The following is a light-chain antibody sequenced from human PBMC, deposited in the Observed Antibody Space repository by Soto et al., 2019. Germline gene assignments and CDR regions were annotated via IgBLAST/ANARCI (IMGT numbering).Light chain of an antibody. Sequence: QSALAQPASVSGSPGQSITISCTGTSSDVGGYKFVSWYQQHPGKAPKLMIYEVSNRPSGVPSRFSGSKSGNTASLTISGLQAEDEADYYCGSYTGSIYVFGTGTKVTVL. V-gene: IGLV2-14*01. CDR2: EVS. J-gene: IGLJ1*01. CDR3: GSYTGSIYV. CDR1: SSDVGGYKF.